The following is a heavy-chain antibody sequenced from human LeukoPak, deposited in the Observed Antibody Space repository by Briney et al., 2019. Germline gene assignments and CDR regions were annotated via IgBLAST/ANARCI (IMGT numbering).Heavy chain of an antibody. Sequence: SQTLSLTCTVSGGSISSGSYYWSWIRRPAGKGLEWIGRIYTSGSTNYNPSLKSRVTISVDTSKNQFSPKLSSVTAADTAVYYCAREGYGKTMVRGGFDPWGQGTLVTVSS. CDR3: AREGYGKTMVRGGFDP. CDR2: IYTSGST. D-gene: IGHD3-10*01. CDR1: GGSISSGSYY. V-gene: IGHV4-61*02. J-gene: IGHJ5*02.